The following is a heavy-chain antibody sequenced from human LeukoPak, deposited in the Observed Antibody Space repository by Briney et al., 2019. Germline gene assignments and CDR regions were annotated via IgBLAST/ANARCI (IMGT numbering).Heavy chain of an antibody. V-gene: IGHV6-1*01. CDR2: TFYRSKWYN. CDR3: ARGKYSAFDI. D-gene: IGHD2/OR15-2a*01. Sequence: SQTLSLTCAISGDSVSSNSVAWNWIRQSPSRDLEWLGRTFYRSKWYNDYAVSVKSRITIDPDTSKNQFSLQLSSVTPEDTAVYYCARGKYSAFDIWGQGTMVTVSS. CDR1: GDSVSSNSVA. J-gene: IGHJ3*02.